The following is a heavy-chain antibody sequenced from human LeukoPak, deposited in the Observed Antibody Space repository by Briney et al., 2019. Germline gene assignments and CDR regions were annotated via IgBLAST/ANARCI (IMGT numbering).Heavy chain of an antibody. V-gene: IGHV3-21*01. J-gene: IGHJ4*02. CDR1: GFSFNTYS. Sequence: PGGSLRLSCAASGFSFNTYSMNWVRQAPGKGLEWVSSINTGSGYIYYADSVKGRFTISRDNAKSSLFLQMKSLRAEDTAVYYCARDLSDYVWGSYRYMDYWGQGTLVTVSS. CDR2: INTGSGYI. CDR3: ARDLSDYVWGSYRYMDY. D-gene: IGHD3-16*02.